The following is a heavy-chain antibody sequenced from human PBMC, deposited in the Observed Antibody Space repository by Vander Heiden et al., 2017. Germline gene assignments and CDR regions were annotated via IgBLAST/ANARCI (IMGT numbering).Heavy chain of an antibody. CDR1: GFTFSSYG. CDR3: AKTYYYDSSGHDY. J-gene: IGHJ4*02. Sequence: QVQLVESAGGVVQPGRSLRLSCAASGFTFSSYGMHWVRQAPGKGLEWVAVISYDGSKKYYADSVKGRFTISRDNSKNTLYLQMNSLRAEDTAVYYCAKTYYYDSSGHDYWGQGTLVTVSS. D-gene: IGHD3-22*01. V-gene: IGHV3-30*18. CDR2: ISYDGSKK.